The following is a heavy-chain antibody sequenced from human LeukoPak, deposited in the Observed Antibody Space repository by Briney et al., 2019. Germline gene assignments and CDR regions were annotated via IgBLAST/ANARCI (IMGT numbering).Heavy chain of an antibody. J-gene: IGHJ4*02. Sequence: GGSLRLSCAASGFTFSSYGMHWVRQAPGKGLEWVAFIRYDGSNKYYADSVKGRFTISRDNSKNTLYLQMNSLRAEDTAVYYCARSGYTSGTGKFDNWGQGTLVTVSS. CDR2: IRYDGSNK. V-gene: IGHV3-30*02. CDR3: ARSGYTSGTGKFDN. D-gene: IGHD6-19*01. CDR1: GFTFSSYG.